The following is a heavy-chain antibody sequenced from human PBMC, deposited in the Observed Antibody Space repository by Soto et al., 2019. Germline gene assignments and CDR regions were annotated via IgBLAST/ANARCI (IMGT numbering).Heavy chain of an antibody. Sequence: GGSLRLSCAASGFTFCSFFMHWVRQVPGEGLEWVSRISGDGGTISYADSVKGRFTISRDNAKNTLDLQMNSLRDEDTAVYYCARTPVSGISGFDPWGQGALVTVSS. CDR2: ISGDGGTI. J-gene: IGHJ5*02. V-gene: IGHV3-74*01. CDR1: GFTFCSFF. D-gene: IGHD1-20*01. CDR3: ARTPVSGISGFDP.